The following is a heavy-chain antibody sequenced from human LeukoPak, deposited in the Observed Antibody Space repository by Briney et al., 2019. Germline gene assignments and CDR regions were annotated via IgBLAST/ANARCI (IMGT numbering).Heavy chain of an antibody. D-gene: IGHD2-8*01. CDR1: GYTFTSYG. Sequence: ASVKVSCKASGYTFTSYGISWVRQAPGQGLEWMGWISAYNGNTNYAQKLQGRVTMTTDTSKSTAYLEMRSLRSDDTAVYYCARDNGQYYYGMDVWGQGTTVTVSS. CDR3: ARDNGQYYYGMDV. J-gene: IGHJ6*02. V-gene: IGHV1-18*01. CDR2: ISAYNGNT.